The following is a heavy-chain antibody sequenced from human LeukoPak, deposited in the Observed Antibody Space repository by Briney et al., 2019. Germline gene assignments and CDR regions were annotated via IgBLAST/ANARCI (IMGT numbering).Heavy chain of an antibody. V-gene: IGHV1-3*01. D-gene: IGHD3-22*01. J-gene: IGHJ4*02. CDR2: INAGNGNT. CDR1: GYTFTSYA. CDR3: ATDSSGYYAIDY. Sequence: ASVKVSCEASGYTFTSYAMHWVRQAPGQRLEWMGWINAGNGNTKYSQKFQGRVTITRDTSASTAYMELSSLRSEDTAVYYCATDSSGYYAIDYWGQGTLVTVSS.